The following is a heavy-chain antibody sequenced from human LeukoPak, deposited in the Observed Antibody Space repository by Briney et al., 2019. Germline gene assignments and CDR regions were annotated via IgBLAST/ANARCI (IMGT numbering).Heavy chain of an antibody. CDR2: IYYSGST. D-gene: IGHD3/OR15-3a*01. Sequence: SETLSLTCTVSGGSISSSSYYWGWIRQPPGKGLEWIGSIYYSGSTYYNPSLKSRVTISVDTSKNQFSLNLRSVTAADTAVYYCARRGTSYYFDYWGQGTLVTVSS. V-gene: IGHV4-39*01. CDR3: ARRGTSYYFDY. CDR1: GGSISSSSYY. J-gene: IGHJ4*02.